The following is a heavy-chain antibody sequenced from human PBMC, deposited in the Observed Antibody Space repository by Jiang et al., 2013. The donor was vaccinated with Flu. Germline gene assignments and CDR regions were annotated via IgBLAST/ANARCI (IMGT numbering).Heavy chain of an antibody. CDR3: ARDYMTPVTRGFAY. CDR2: INTGNDNT. CDR1: GYTFTGYT. D-gene: IGHD4-17*01. J-gene: IGHJ4*02. V-gene: IGHV1-3*04. Sequence: PGASVKVSCKASGYTFTGYTLNWVRQAPGQRLEWMGWINTGNDNTKSSQKFQDRVTITRDTSATTAYMELRSLRSEDTAIYYCARDYMTPVTRGFAYWGQGALVTVSS.